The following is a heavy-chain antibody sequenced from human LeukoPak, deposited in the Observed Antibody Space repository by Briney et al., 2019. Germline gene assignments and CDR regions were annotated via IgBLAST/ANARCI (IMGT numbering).Heavy chain of an antibody. Sequence: ASLKVSCKASVYTFSDYVINWVRQATGQRLEWMGWMIPNSGNTGYAQRFQGRVTMTRDTSISTAYMELSSLKSEDTAVYYCVRATSYCSGSSCYNYWGQGTLLTVST. V-gene: IGHV1-8*01. CDR1: VYTFSDYV. CDR3: VRATSYCSGSSCYNY. D-gene: IGHD2-2*02. J-gene: IGHJ4*02. CDR2: MIPNSGNT.